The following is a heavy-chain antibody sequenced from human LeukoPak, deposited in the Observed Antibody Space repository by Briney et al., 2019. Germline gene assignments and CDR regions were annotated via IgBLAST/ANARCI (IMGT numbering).Heavy chain of an antibody. Sequence: SVKVSCKASGGTFSSYAISWVRQAPGQGLEWMGGIIPIFGTANYAQKFQGRVTITADESTSTAYMELSSLRSEDTAVYYCARAGIAAAGTGPTRGGYYFDYWGQGTLVTVSS. CDR3: ARAGIAAAGTGPTRGGYYFDY. V-gene: IGHV1-69*13. D-gene: IGHD6-13*01. J-gene: IGHJ4*02. CDR2: IIPIFGTA. CDR1: GGTFSSYA.